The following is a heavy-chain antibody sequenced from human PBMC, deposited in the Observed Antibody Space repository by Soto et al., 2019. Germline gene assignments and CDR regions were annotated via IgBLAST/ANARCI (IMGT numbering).Heavy chain of an antibody. CDR1: GVTFSSYA. CDR2: ISGSGGST. Sequence: GGSLRLSWAASGVTFSSYALSWVRQAPGKGLEWVSAISGSGGSTYYADYVKGRFTISRDNSKNTLYLQMNSLRAEDTAVYYCAKDLRRLGVVIIGVFDSWGQGSLVTVSS. J-gene: IGHJ4*02. V-gene: IGHV3-23*01. D-gene: IGHD3-3*01. CDR3: AKDLRRLGVVIIGVFDS.